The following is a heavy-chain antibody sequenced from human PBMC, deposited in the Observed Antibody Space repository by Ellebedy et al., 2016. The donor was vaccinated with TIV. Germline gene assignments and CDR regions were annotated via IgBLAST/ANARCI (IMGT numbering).Heavy chain of an antibody. CDR3: ARGGDYYGSGTFPPDF. V-gene: IGHV3-48*04. J-gene: IGHJ4*02. D-gene: IGHD3-10*01. CDR2: ITRSTNTI. Sequence: GGSLRLXXAASGFTFSGYNMNWVRQAPGKGLEWVSFITRSTNTIYYSDSVRGRFTTSRDNAKNTLYLQMNSLRVEDTAVYYCARGGDYYGSGTFPPDFWGQGTLVTVSS. CDR1: GFTFSGYN.